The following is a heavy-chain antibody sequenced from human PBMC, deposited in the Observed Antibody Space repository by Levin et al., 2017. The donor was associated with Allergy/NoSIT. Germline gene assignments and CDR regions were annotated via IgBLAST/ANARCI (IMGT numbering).Heavy chain of an antibody. D-gene: IGHD5-18*01. Sequence: GGSLRLSCAASGFTFSSYAMHWVRQAPGKGLEWVAVISYDGSNKYYADSVKGRFTISRDNSKNTLYLQMNSLRAEDTAVYYCARDFVDTAMVIIGFSDYWGQGTLVTVSS. CDR3: ARDFVDTAMVIIGFSDY. J-gene: IGHJ4*02. CDR1: GFTFSSYA. CDR2: ISYDGSNK. V-gene: IGHV3-30-3*01.